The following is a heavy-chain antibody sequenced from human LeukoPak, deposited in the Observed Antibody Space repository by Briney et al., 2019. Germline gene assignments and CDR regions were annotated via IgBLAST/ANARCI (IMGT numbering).Heavy chain of an antibody. CDR1: GFTFSRYW. CDR2: IKQDGSEK. CDR3: ARGGYFFDY. J-gene: IGHJ4*02. Sequence: GGSLRLSCAASGFTFSRYWMTWVRQAPAKGLEWVANIKQDGSEKYYVDSVKGRFTISRDNAKNSLYLQMNSLRAEDTAVYYCARGGYFFDYWGQGTLVTVSS. V-gene: IGHV3-7*05.